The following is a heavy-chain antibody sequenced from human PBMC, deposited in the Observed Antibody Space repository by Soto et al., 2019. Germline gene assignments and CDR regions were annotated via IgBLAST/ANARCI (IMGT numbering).Heavy chain of an antibody. CDR3: ARGYRPSGYSSSWVFDY. CDR1: GGSINSGGYY. D-gene: IGHD6-13*01. Sequence: QVQLQESGPGLVQPSQTLSLICTVSGGSINSGGYYWNWIRQHPRTGLEWIGSISYSGSTYYNPFLRSRVTISADTSDNQFSLTLTSVTAADTAVYFCARGYRPSGYSSSWVFDYWGQGTLVDVSS. V-gene: IGHV4-31*03. J-gene: IGHJ4*02. CDR2: ISYSGST.